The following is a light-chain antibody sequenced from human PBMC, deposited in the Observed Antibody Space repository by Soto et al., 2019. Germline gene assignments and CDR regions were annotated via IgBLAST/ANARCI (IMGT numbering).Light chain of an antibody. CDR3: QHYNDYSSWS. Sequence: DLQMTQSPSTLSASVGDRVTTTCRASQSVSTWLAWYQQKPGQAPKLLIYDVFTLTSGVPSRFSGSGSGTEFTLTISGLQPGDFATYYCQHYNDYSSWSFGQGTKV. J-gene: IGKJ1*01. V-gene: IGKV1-5*01. CDR1: QSVSTW. CDR2: DVF.